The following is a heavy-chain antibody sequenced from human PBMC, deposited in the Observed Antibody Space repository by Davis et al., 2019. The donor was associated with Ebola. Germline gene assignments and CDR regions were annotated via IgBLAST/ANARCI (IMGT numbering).Heavy chain of an antibody. CDR2: INHSGST. Sequence: PGGSLRLSCAVYGGSFSGYYWSWIRQPPGKGLEWIGEINHSGSTNYNPSLKSRVTISVDTSKNQFSLKLSSVTAADTAVYYCARSSGSYLPAHFDYWGQGTLVTVSS. V-gene: IGHV4-34*01. J-gene: IGHJ4*02. CDR3: ARSSGSYLPAHFDY. D-gene: IGHD1-26*01. CDR1: GGSFSGYY.